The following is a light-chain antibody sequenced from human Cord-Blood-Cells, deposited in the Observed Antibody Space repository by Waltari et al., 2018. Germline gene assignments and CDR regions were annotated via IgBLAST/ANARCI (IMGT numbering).Light chain of an antibody. CDR1: ALPKKY. CDR2: KDS. J-gene: IGLJ1*01. CDR3: QSADSSGTYV. Sequence: SYELTQPPSVSVSPGQTARITCSGDALPKKYAYWYQQKPGQAPVLVIYKDSERPPGIPERFSGSSSGTTVTLTISGVQAEDEADYYCQSADSSGTYVFGTGTKVTVL. V-gene: IGLV3-25*03.